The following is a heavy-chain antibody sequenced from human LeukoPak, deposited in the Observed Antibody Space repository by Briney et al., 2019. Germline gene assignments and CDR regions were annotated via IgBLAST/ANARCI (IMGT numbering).Heavy chain of an antibody. CDR1: GFTFSSYS. J-gene: IGHJ4*02. CDR2: ISSSSSYI. CDR3: ARDDGSMWYSGSHYDY. D-gene: IGHD1-26*01. V-gene: IGHV3-21*01. Sequence: GGSLRLSCAASGFTFSSYSMNWVRQAPGKGLEWVSSISSSSSYIYYADSVKGRFTISRDNAKNSLYLQMNSLRAEDTAVYYCARDDGSMWYSGSHYDYWGQGTLV.